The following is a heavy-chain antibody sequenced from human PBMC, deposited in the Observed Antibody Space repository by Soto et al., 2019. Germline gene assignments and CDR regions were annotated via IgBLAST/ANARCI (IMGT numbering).Heavy chain of an antibody. CDR1: GFNCIDAW. CDR2: IKSNSDGGTT. Sequence: EVQLVESGGGLVKPGGSLRLSCAASGFNCIDAWMPWVRQAPGKGLEWVGRIKSNSDGGTTDYAAPVKGRFTMSRDDTRNTLHLQMNSLKTEDTAMYYCTTGFHYGWDVFDIWGEGTMVVVSS. V-gene: IGHV3-15*01. D-gene: IGHD4-17*01. J-gene: IGHJ3*02. CDR3: TTGFHYGWDVFDI.